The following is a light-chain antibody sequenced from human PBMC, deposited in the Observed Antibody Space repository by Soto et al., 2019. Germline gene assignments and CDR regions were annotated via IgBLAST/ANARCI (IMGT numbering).Light chain of an antibody. J-gene: IGKJ4*01. CDR1: QSVSSN. Sequence: EIVMTQSPATLSVSPGERATLSCRASQSVSSNLAWYQQKPGQAPRLLVYGASTRATGIPARFSGSGSWTQFTLTISSLQSEDFAVYYCQQHNNWPLTFGGGTKVEIK. CDR3: QQHNNWPLT. V-gene: IGKV3-15*01. CDR2: GAS.